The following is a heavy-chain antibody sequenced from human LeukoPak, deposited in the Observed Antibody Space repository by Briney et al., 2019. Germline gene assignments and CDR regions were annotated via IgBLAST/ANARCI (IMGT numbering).Heavy chain of an antibody. CDR1: GFTFDDYA. V-gene: IGHV3-43D*03. CDR2: ISWDGGST. D-gene: IGHD6-19*01. Sequence: GGSLRLSCAASGFTFDDYAMHWVRQAPGKGLEWVSLISWDGGSTYYADSVKGRFTISRDNSKNSLYLQMNSLRAEDTALYYCAKGWLAYFDYWGQGTLVTVSS. J-gene: IGHJ4*02. CDR3: AKGWLAYFDY.